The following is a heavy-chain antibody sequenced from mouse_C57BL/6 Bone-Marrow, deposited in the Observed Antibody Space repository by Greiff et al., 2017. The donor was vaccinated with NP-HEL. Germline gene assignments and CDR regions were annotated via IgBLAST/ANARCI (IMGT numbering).Heavy chain of an antibody. Sequence: EVQLVESGGGLVKPGGSLKLSCAASGFTFSSYAMSWVRQTPEKRLEWVATISAGGSYTYYPDNVKGRFTISRDNAKNNLYLQMSHLKSEDTAMYYCARGYDYDGHYYAMDYWGQGTSVTVSS. V-gene: IGHV5-4*01. CDR3: ARGYDYDGHYYAMDY. J-gene: IGHJ4*01. CDR1: GFTFSSYA. D-gene: IGHD2-4*01. CDR2: ISAGGSYT.